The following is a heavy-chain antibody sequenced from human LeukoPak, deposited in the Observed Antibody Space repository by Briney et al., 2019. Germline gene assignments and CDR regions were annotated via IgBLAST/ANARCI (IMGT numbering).Heavy chain of an antibody. D-gene: IGHD3-22*01. Sequence: SVKVSCKASGGTFSSYAISWVRQAPGQGLEWMGGIIPIFGTANYAQKFQGRVTITADKSTSTAYMELSSLRSEDTAVYYCARGTDYYDSSGYYYLYYYYYYMDVWGKGTTVTVSS. V-gene: IGHV1-69*06. J-gene: IGHJ6*03. CDR3: ARGTDYYDSSGYYYLYYYYYYMDV. CDR1: GGTFSSYA. CDR2: IIPIFGTA.